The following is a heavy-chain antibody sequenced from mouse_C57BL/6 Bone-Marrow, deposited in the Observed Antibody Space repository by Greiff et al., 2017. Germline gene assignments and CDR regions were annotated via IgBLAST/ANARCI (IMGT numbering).Heavy chain of an antibody. V-gene: IGHV14-4*01. J-gene: IGHJ2*01. Sequence: VHVKQSGAELVRPGASVKLSCTASGFNIKDDYMHWVKQRPEQGLEWIGWIDPENGDTEYASKFQGKATITADTSSNTANLQISSLTAEDTAVYYCTALPKNYWGQGTTLTVSS. CDR2: IDPENGDT. CDR3: TALPKNY. D-gene: IGHD2-1*01. CDR1: GFNIKDDY.